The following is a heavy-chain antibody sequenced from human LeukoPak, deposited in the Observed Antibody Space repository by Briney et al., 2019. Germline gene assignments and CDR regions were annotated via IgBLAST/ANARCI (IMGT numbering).Heavy chain of an antibody. CDR1: GYTFTGYY. V-gene: IGHV1-2*06. CDR3: ARDFPYYDYVWGSYRPLMNDAFDI. J-gene: IGHJ3*02. CDR2: INPNSGGT. D-gene: IGHD3-16*02. Sequence: ASVKVSCKASGYTFTGYYMHWVRQAPGQGLEWMGRINPNSGGTNYAQKLQGRVTMTTDTSTSTAYMELRSLRSDDTAVYYCARDFPYYDYVWGSYRPLMNDAFDIWGQGTMVTVSS.